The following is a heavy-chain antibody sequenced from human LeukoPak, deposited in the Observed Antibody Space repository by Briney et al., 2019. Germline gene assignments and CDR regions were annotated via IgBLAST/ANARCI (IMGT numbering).Heavy chain of an antibody. Sequence: ASVKVSCKVSGYTLTELSMHWVRQAPGKGLEWMGGFDPEDGETIYAQKFQGRVTMTEDTSTDTAYMELSSLRSEDTAVYYCARVYSSSFGYYYYYMDVWGKGTTVTVSS. CDR2: FDPEDGET. V-gene: IGHV1-24*01. J-gene: IGHJ6*03. CDR1: GYTLTELS. D-gene: IGHD6-6*01. CDR3: ARVYSSSFGYYYYYMDV.